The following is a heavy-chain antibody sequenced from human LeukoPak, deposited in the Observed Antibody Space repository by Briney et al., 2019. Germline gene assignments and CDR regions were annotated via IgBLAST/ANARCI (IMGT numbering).Heavy chain of an antibody. Sequence: GGSLRLSCAASGLAFSSYAMSWVRQAPGRGLEWVSTISVASNTFYADSVKGRFTISRDNSRNTVYLQMTSLRADDTAVYYCADYGVSGVRNNFYWGQGTLVTVSS. J-gene: IGHJ4*02. CDR2: ISVASNT. CDR3: ADYGVSGVRNNFY. D-gene: IGHD3-3*01. V-gene: IGHV3-23*01. CDR1: GLAFSSYA.